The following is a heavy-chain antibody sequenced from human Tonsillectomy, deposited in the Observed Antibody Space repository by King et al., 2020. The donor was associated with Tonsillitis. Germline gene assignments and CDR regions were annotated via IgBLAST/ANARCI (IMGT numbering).Heavy chain of an antibody. J-gene: IGHJ6*03. V-gene: IGHV6-1*01. CDR2: TYYRSKWYN. CDR1: GDSVSSSSSA. CDR3: ARERDVDIVATAYYYYYLDV. D-gene: IGHD5-12*01. Sequence: VQLQQSGPGLVKPSQTLLLTCAISGDSVSSSSSAWNWIRQSPSRGLEWLGRTYYRSKWYNDYAVSVKSRIIINPDTSKNHFSLQLNSVTPEDTAVYYCARERDVDIVATAYYYYYLDVWGKGTTVTVSS.